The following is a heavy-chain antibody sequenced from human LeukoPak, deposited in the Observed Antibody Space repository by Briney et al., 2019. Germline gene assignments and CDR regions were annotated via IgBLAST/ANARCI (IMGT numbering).Heavy chain of an antibody. CDR1: GGSLSSNSYF. V-gene: IGHV4-39*01. CDR2: IYYSGST. J-gene: IGHJ4*02. D-gene: IGHD3-3*01. Sequence: SETLSLTCIVSGGSLSSNSYFWRWIRQPPGKGLEWIGTIYYSGSTYYNPSLKSRVTISVDTSKNQFSLKLSSVTAADTAVYYCARHLRFLDYLSYFDYWGQGTLVTVSS. CDR3: ARHLRFLDYLSYFDY.